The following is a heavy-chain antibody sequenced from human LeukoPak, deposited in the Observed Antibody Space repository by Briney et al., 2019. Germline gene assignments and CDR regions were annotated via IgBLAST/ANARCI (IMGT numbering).Heavy chain of an antibody. D-gene: IGHD1-7*01. CDR1: GFTFSNAW. Sequence: GGSLRLSCAASGFTFSNAWMSWVRQAPGKGLEWVGRIKSKTDGGTTDYAAPVKGRFTISRDDSKNTLYLQMNSLKTEDTAVYYCTTAGWNYGANWFDPWGQGTLVTVSS. J-gene: IGHJ5*02. V-gene: IGHV3-15*01. CDR3: TTAGWNYGANWFDP. CDR2: IKSKTDGGTT.